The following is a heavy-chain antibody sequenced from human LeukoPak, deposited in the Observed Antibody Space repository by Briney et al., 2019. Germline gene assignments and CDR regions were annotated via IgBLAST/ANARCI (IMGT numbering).Heavy chain of an antibody. CDR1: GFTFSTYS. J-gene: IGHJ5*02. CDR3: ARDPSQFLEPHWLDP. Sequence: SGGSLRLSCAASGFTFSTYSMYWVRQAPGKGLEWVSYISSRSNTIYYANSVRGRFTISRDNAKNPLYLQMNSLRVEDTAVYYCARDPSQFLEPHWLDPWGQGTLVTVSS. CDR2: ISSRSNTI. V-gene: IGHV3-48*01. D-gene: IGHD3-3*01.